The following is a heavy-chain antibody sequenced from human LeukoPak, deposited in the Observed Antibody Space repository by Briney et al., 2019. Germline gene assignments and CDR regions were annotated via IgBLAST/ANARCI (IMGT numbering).Heavy chain of an antibody. CDR2: IYYSGST. J-gene: IGHJ5*02. CDR3: ARPRIAAAGHWFDP. Sequence: SETLSLTCSVSGGSISRSSYYWGWIRQPPGKGPEWIGSIYYSGSTYYNPSLESRVTISADTSKNQFSLKLSSVTAADTAVYYCARPRIAAAGHWFDPWGQGTLVTVSS. CDR1: GGSISRSSYY. V-gene: IGHV4-39*01. D-gene: IGHD6-13*01.